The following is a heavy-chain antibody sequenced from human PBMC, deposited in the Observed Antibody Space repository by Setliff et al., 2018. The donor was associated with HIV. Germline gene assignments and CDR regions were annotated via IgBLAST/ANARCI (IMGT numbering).Heavy chain of an antibody. Sequence: GGSLRLSCAVSGFTFSSYSMTWVRQAPGKGLEWVSYISSSSYTIYYADSVRGRFTISGDNAKNSLYLQMNSLRAEDTAVYYCARVTYYDFWSGYYSEVEYFDYWGQGTLVTVSS. CDR1: GFTFSSYS. J-gene: IGHJ4*02. V-gene: IGHV3-48*01. CDR3: ARVTYYDFWSGYYSEVEYFDY. CDR2: ISSSSYTI. D-gene: IGHD3-3*01.